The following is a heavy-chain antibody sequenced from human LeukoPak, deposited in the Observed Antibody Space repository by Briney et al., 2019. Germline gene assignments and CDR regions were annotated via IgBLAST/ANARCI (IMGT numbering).Heavy chain of an antibody. J-gene: IGHJ5*02. Sequence: GGSLRLSCAASGFTFSTSWMHWVRQVPGKGLEWVSRIRRDGTFTNYADSVKGRFTISRDNAKNTLYLQMNSLRAEDTAVYYCVAVPGNWFDPWGQGTLVTVSS. CDR3: VAVPGNWFDP. CDR1: GFTFSTSW. V-gene: IGHV3-74*01. D-gene: IGHD6-19*01. CDR2: IRRDGTFT.